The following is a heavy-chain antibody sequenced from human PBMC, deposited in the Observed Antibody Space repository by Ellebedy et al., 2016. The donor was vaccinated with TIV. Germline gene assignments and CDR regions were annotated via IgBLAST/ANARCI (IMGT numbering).Heavy chain of an antibody. Sequence: GESLKISCAASGFTLSRFWMSWVRQAPGKGLEWVAHISQDSSAKYYVDSMRGRFTISRDNAKNSLSLQMNSLRAEDTAVYYCVTLNYYGSGQRALDIWGQGTMVTVSS. J-gene: IGHJ3*02. CDR1: GFTLSRFW. CDR3: VTLNYYGSGQRALDI. CDR2: ISQDSSAK. V-gene: IGHV3-7*01. D-gene: IGHD3-22*01.